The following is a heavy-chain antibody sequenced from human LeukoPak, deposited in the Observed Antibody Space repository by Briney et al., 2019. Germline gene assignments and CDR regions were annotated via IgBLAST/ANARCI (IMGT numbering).Heavy chain of an antibody. Sequence: ASVKVSCKASGYTFTSYDINWVRQAIGQGLEWMGWMNPNSGNTGYAQKFQGRVTMTRDTSTSTVYMELSSLRFEDTAVYYCARDMIGGYDRPSDYWGQGTLVTVSS. V-gene: IGHV1-8*01. J-gene: IGHJ4*02. CDR1: GYTFTSYD. CDR2: MNPNSGNT. CDR3: ARDMIGGYDRPSDY. D-gene: IGHD5-12*01.